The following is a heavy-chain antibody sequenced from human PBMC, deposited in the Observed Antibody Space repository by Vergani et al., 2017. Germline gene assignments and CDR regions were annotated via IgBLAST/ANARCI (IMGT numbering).Heavy chain of an antibody. CDR2: INHSGST. CDR1: GGSFSGYY. Sequence: QVQLQQWGAGLLKPSETLSLTCAVYGGSFSGYYWSWIRQPPGKGLGWIGEINHSGSTNYNPSLKSRVTISVDTSKNQFSLKLSSVTAADTAVYYCARRVSGSGSRNWFDPWGQGTLVTVSS. CDR3: ARRVSGSGSRNWFDP. D-gene: IGHD3-10*01. J-gene: IGHJ5*02. V-gene: IGHV4-34*01.